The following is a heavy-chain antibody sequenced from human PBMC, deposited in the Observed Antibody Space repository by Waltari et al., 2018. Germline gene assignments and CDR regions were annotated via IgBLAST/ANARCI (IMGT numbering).Heavy chain of an antibody. J-gene: IGHJ4*02. CDR2: IVFGNGNT. CDR1: GFTFTSSA. D-gene: IGHD3-10*01. Sequence: QMQMVQSGPEVKKPGTSVRVYCKASGFTFTSSAVQWVRQARGQRLEWIGGIVFGNGNTNYAQKFQDRVTITRDMSTRTAYMELSSLRSEDTAVYYCAAAGLSGSYYACDYWAQGALVTVSS. V-gene: IGHV1-58*01. CDR3: AAAGLSGSYYACDY.